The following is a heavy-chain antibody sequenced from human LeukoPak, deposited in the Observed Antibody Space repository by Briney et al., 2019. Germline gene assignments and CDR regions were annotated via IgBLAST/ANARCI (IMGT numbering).Heavy chain of an antibody. CDR1: GFTFSSCE. CDR2: ISSSGSTI. Sequence: GGSLRLSCAASGFTFSSCEMNWVRQAPGKGLEWVSYISSSGSTIYYADSVKGRFTISRDNAKNSLYLQMNSLRAEDTAVYYCAREHYYGSGSDYRGQGTLVTVSS. J-gene: IGHJ4*02. D-gene: IGHD3-10*01. V-gene: IGHV3-48*03. CDR3: AREHYYGSGSDY.